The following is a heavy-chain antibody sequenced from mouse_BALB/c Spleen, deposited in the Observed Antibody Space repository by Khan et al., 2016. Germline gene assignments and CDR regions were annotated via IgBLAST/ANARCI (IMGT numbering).Heavy chain of an antibody. J-gene: IGHJ3*01. CDR2: IDPANGNT. CDR1: GFNIKDTY. V-gene: IGHV14-3*02. D-gene: IGHD2-4*01. CDR3: ARSSYDYDVGFTY. Sequence: VRLQQSGAELVKPGASVKLSCTASGFNIKDTYMHWVKQRPEQGLEWIGRIDPANGNTKYDPKFQGKATITADTSSNKAYLQLSSLTSEDTAVYYCARSSYDYDVGFTYWGQGTLVTVSA.